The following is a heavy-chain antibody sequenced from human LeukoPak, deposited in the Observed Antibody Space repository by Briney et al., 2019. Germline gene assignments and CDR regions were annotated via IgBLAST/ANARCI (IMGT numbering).Heavy chain of an antibody. Sequence: GGSLRLSCAASGFIFSSYGMHWVRQAPGKGLEWVANINQDGSEKYYVDSVKGRFTISRDNAKNSLYLQMNSLRAEDTAVYYCARRILYGSGSCLEYWGQGTLVTVSS. CDR2: INQDGSEK. CDR3: ARRILYGSGSCLEY. D-gene: IGHD3-10*01. J-gene: IGHJ4*02. CDR1: GFIFSSYG. V-gene: IGHV3-7*01.